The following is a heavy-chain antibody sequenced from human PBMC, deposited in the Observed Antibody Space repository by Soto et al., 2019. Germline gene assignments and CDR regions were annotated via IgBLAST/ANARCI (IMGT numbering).Heavy chain of an antibody. CDR2: IYPGDSDT. V-gene: IGHV5-51*01. J-gene: IGHJ6*02. CDR3: ARHGVDTAMVLYYYYGMDV. CDR1: GYSFTSYW. D-gene: IGHD5-18*01. Sequence: GESLKISCKGSGYSFTSYWIGWVRQMPGKGLEWMGIIYPGDSDTRYSPSFQGQVTISADKSISTAYLQWSSLKASDTAMYYCARHGVDTAMVLYYYYGMDVWGQGTTVTVS.